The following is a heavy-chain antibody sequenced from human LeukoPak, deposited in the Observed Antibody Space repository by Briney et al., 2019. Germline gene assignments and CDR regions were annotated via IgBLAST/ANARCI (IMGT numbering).Heavy chain of an antibody. CDR2: IYHSGST. V-gene: IGHV4-39*07. CDR1: GGSISSSSYY. J-gene: IGHJ5*02. CDR3: ARDLNWFDP. Sequence: SETLSLTCTVSGGSISSSSYYWGWIRQPPGKGLEWIGSIYHSGSTYYNPSLKSRVTISVDTSKNQFSLKLSSVTAADTAVYYCARDLNWFDPWGQGTLVTVSS.